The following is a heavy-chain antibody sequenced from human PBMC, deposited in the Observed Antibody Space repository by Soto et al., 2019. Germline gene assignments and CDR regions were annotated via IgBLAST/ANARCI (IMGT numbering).Heavy chain of an antibody. J-gene: IGHJ6*02. V-gene: IGHV3-30*03. CDR3: ARDEAAHTYYGMDV. CDR2: TSYDGSNN. Sequence: GGSLRLSCAASGFTFSTYGIHWVRQAPGKGLEWVAVTSYDGSNNYYAESVRGRFSISRDNSKNMLYLQMSNLGPEDTAVYYCARDEAAHTYYGMDVWGQRTTVTVSS. D-gene: IGHD6-13*01. CDR1: GFTFSTYG.